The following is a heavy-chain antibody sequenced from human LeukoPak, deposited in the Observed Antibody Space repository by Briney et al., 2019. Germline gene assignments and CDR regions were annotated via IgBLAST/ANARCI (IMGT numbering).Heavy chain of an antibody. CDR3: ARVRGVSSSWYLSYFDY. CDR2: INHSGST. Sequence: SETLSLTCAVYGGSFSGYYWSWIRQPPGKGLEWIGEINHSGSTNYNPSLKSRVTISVDTSKNQFSLKLSSVTATDTAVYYCARVRGVSSSWYLSYFDYWGQGTLVTVSS. CDR1: GGSFSGYY. J-gene: IGHJ4*02. V-gene: IGHV4-34*01. D-gene: IGHD6-13*01.